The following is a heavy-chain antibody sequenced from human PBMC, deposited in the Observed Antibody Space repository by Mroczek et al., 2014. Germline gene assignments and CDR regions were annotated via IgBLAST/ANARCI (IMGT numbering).Heavy chain of an antibody. Sequence: ESGGGVVQPGRSLRLSCAASGFTFSSYGMHWVRQAPGKGLEWVAVISYDGSNKYYADSVKGRFTISRDNSKNTLYLQMNSLRAEDTAVYYCAKDREGSSGWAFDYWGQGTLVTVSS. CDR3: AKDREGSSGWAFDY. J-gene: IGHJ4*02. D-gene: IGHD6-19*01. CDR1: GFTFSSYG. V-gene: IGHV3-30*18. CDR2: ISYDGSNK.